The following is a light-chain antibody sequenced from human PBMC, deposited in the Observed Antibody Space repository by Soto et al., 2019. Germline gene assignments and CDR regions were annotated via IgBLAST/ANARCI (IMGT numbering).Light chain of an antibody. J-gene: IGKJ5*01. CDR1: EIIYSAY. CDR2: GTS. CDR3: QHYQSGHPIT. V-gene: IGKV3-20*01. Sequence: EVVLTQSPGTLSLSRGERATLSCRASEIIYSAYLGWYQQKPGQAPRLLIYGTSSRATGIPDRFSGSGSGTDFTLTISRLEPEDFALYYCQHYQSGHPITFGQGTRLEIK.